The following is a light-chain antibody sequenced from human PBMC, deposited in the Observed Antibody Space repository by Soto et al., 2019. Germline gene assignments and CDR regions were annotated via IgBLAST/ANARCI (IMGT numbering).Light chain of an antibody. V-gene: IGKV3-15*01. CDR3: QQYDIGSA. J-gene: IGKJ4*01. CDR1: ESVSTN. CDR2: AAS. Sequence: EIVMTQSPATLSVSPGERATLSCRASESVSTNLAWYQQKPGQAPRLLVYAASTSATGIPARFSGSGSGTEFTFAISSLQSEDFAVYYCQQYDIGSAFGGGTNVAIK.